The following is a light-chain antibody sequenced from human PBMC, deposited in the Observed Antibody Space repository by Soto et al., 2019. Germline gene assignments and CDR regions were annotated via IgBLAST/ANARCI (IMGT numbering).Light chain of an antibody. J-gene: IGKJ4*01. V-gene: IGKV1-12*01. Sequence: DIQMTQSPSSVSASVGDRVTITCRASQGISSWLAWYQQKPGNAPKILIHSASTLESGVPSRFSGGGSGTEFNFTISSLQREDSATYYCQESYTTPLTFGGGTKVDIK. CDR1: QGISSW. CDR3: QESYTTPLT. CDR2: SAS.